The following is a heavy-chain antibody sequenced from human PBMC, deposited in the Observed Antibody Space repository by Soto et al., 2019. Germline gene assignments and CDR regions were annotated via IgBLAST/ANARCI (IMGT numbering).Heavy chain of an antibody. D-gene: IGHD4-17*01. J-gene: IGHJ3*01. CDR2: ITANGAFT. CDR3: GKDPNGDYFGAFDF. V-gene: IGHV3-23*01. CDR1: GLSLDSYA. Sequence: EVQFLESGGGVVRPGGSLRLSCVASGLSLDSYAMTWVRQSPGKALEWVACITANGAFTSYTDSVRGRFTISRDNSKNTLYLQVDSLRADDTAVYYCGKDPNGDYFGAFDFWGQGTTIIVS.